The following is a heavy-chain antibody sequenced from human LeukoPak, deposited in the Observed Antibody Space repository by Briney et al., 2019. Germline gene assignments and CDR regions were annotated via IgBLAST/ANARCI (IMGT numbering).Heavy chain of an antibody. CDR2: ISGSGGRT. V-gene: IGHV3-23*01. CDR1: GFNFITYA. Sequence: GGSLRLSCAASGFNFITYAMTWVRQAPGKGLEWVSAISGSGGRTYNADSVKGRFTISRDNSKNTLYLEMNSLRAEDTAVYYCAKGWITIFGVVIGAFDIWGQGTMVTVSS. CDR3: AKGWITIFGVVIGAFDI. J-gene: IGHJ3*02. D-gene: IGHD3-3*01.